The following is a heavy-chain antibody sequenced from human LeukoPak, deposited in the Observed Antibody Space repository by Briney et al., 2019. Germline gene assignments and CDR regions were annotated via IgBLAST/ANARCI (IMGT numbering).Heavy chain of an antibody. CDR1: GGSISSGSYY. V-gene: IGHV4-61*02. CDR3: ARVTTGGYYNC. J-gene: IGHJ4*02. D-gene: IGHD3-22*01. CDR2: IYTSGSA. Sequence: SQTLSLTCTVSGGSISSGSYYWSWIRQPAGKGLEWIGRIYTSGSANYNPSLKSRVTISVDTSKNQFSLKLSSVTAADTAVYYCARVTTGGYYNCWGQGTLVTVSS.